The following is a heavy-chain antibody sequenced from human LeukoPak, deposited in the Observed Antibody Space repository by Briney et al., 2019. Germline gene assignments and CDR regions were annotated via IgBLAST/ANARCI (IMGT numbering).Heavy chain of an antibody. CDR1: GGTFSSYA. V-gene: IGHV1-69*01. D-gene: IGHD3-3*01. Sequence: SVKVSCKASGGTFSSYAISWVRQAPGQGLEWMGGIIPIFGTANYAQKFQGRVTITADESTSTAYMELSSLRSEDTAVYYCARGRRVTIFGVVPPFDYWGQGTLVTVSS. J-gene: IGHJ4*02. CDR2: IIPIFGTA. CDR3: ARGRRVTIFGVVPPFDY.